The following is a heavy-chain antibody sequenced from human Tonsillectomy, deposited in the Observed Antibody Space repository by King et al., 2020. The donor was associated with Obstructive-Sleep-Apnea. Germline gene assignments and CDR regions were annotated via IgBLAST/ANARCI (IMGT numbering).Heavy chain of an antibody. CDR3: AGAFYDMLTGYYNGFDP. CDR2: LLYDGRNK. D-gene: IGHD3-9*01. V-gene: IGHV3-30*04. J-gene: IGHJ5*02. CDR1: GFTFSSYA. Sequence: VQLVESGGGGVQPGRSLRLSCAGSGFTFSSYAMHWVPRAPAKGLEGVAVLLYDGRNKYYTDSVKGRFTLSRDNSKNTLSLHMNSLRAADTAGYYCAGAFYDMLTGYYNGFDPWGQGTLVTVSS.